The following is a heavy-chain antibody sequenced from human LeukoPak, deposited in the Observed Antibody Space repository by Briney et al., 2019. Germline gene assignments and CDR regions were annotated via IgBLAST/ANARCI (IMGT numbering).Heavy chain of an antibody. V-gene: IGHV4-34*01. D-gene: IGHD3-9*01. CDR2: INHSGRT. Sequence: SETLSLTCAVSGGSFSGYYWTWIRQPPGKGLEWIGEINHSGRTNYNPSLKSRVIMSVDTSKNQFSLKLSSVTAADTAVYYCARVLPPGFFDYWGQGTLVTVSS. CDR1: GGSFSGYY. J-gene: IGHJ4*02. CDR3: ARVLPPGFFDY.